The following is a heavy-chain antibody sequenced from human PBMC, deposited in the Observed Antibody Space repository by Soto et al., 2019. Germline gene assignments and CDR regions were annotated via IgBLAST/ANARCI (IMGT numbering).Heavy chain of an antibody. CDR3: ARGSYCYGSGSYSSFDY. CDR1: GGTFSSYT. J-gene: IGHJ4*02. D-gene: IGHD3-10*01. V-gene: IGHV1-69*02. Sequence: QVQLVQSGAEVKKPGSSVKVSCKASGGTFSSYTISWVRQAPGQGLEWMGRIIPILGIANYAQKFQGRVTITADKSTSTAYTELSSLRSEDTAVYYCARGSYCYGSGSYSSFDYWGQGSLVTVSS. CDR2: IIPILGIA.